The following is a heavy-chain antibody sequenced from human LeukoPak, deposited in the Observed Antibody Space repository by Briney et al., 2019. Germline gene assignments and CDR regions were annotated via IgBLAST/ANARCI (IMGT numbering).Heavy chain of an antibody. CDR3: AREGSLYGYHSFDS. CDR1: GFTFSDAW. CDR2: IKPTKTDGGAP. V-gene: IGHV3-15*01. Sequence: GGSLRLSYAASGFTFSDAWMTWVRQSSGKGLEWVGRIKPTKTDGGAPFYSAPVKGRFTISRDDSTDRLYLHMNSLKAEDTAVYFCAREGSLYGYHSFDSWGQGTLVTVSS. D-gene: IGHD5-18*01. J-gene: IGHJ4*02.